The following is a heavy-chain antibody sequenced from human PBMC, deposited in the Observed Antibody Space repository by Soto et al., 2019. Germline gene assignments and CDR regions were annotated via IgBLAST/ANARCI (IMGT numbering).Heavy chain of an antibody. J-gene: IGHJ6*02. CDR2: ISYDGSDK. CDR3: ARRAWDSYYAIDV. Sequence: VQLVESGGGEVQPGRSLILSCAVSGFTYTDFALHWVRQAPGKGLEWVAIISYDGSDKYYADTVKGRFAISRDNPKNTLYLEMNSLRPEDTAVYFCARRAWDSYYAIDVWGQGTTVTVFS. D-gene: IGHD3-22*01. CDR1: GFTYTDFA. V-gene: IGHV3-30*09.